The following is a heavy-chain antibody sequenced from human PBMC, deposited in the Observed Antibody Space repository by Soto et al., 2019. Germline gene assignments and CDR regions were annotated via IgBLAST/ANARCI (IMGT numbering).Heavy chain of an antibody. CDR1: GGSVSSGSYY. CDR2: IYYSGST. Sequence: QVPLQESGPGLVKPSETLSLTCTVSGGSVSSGSYYWSWIRQPPGKGLEWIGYIYYSGSTNYNPSLKSRVTISVDPSKNQFSLKLSSVTAADTAVYYCASTAARLYYYYGMDVWGQGTTVTVSS. V-gene: IGHV4-61*01. D-gene: IGHD6-6*01. CDR3: ASTAARLYYYYGMDV. J-gene: IGHJ6*02.